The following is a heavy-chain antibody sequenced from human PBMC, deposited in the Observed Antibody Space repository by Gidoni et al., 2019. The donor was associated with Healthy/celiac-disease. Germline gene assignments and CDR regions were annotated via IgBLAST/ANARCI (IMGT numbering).Heavy chain of an antibody. V-gene: IGHV4-34*01. J-gene: IGHJ4*02. CDR3: ARGAYYYGSGSYYKGVSYFDY. Sequence: QVQLQQWGAGLLKPSETLSLTCAVYGGSFSGYYWSWIRQPPGKGLEWIGEINHSGSTNYNPSLKSRVTISVDTSKNQFSLKLSSVTAADTAVYYCARGAYYYGSGSYYKGVSYFDYWGQGTLVTVSS. D-gene: IGHD3-10*01. CDR2: INHSGST. CDR1: GGSFSGYY.